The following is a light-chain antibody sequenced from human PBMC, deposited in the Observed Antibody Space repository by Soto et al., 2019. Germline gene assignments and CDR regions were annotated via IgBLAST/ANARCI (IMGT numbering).Light chain of an antibody. CDR1: QVISNY. CDR2: AAS. J-gene: IGKJ1*01. Sequence: DIQMTQSPSSLSASVGDRVTITCRASQVISNYLAWYQQKPGKVPKLLVYAASTLQSGVPSRFIGSGSGTDFTLTISSLQPEDVATYYCQKYNSAPWTFGQGTKVEIK. V-gene: IGKV1-27*01. CDR3: QKYNSAPWT.